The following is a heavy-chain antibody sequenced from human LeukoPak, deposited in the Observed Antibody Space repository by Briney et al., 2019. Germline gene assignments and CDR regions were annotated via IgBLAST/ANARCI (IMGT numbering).Heavy chain of an antibody. D-gene: IGHD3-16*01. J-gene: IGHJ4*02. CDR3: ARDGDYFDY. CDR2: IKRDGSGK. CDR1: GFTFSNYW. Sequence: GRSLRLSCAASGFTFSNYWMSWVRQAPGKGLEWVANIKRDGSGKYYVDSVKGRFTISRDNGKNSLYLQMNSLRVEDTAVYYCARDGDYFDYWGQGTPVTVSS. V-gene: IGHV3-7*01.